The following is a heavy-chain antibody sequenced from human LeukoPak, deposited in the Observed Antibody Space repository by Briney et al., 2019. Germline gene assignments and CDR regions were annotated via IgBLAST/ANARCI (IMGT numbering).Heavy chain of an antibody. D-gene: IGHD5-18*01. CDR1: GFTVSSNY. CDR2: IYSGGAT. J-gene: IGHJ4*02. V-gene: IGHV3-53*01. CDR3: ASEQKNTYGPLGY. Sequence: GSLRLSCAVSGFTVSSNYMTWVRQAPGKGLEWVSVIYSGGATHYADSVKGRFTLSRDNSQNTLNLQMSNLRPEDTAIYYCASEQKNTYGPLGYWGQGTLVTVSS.